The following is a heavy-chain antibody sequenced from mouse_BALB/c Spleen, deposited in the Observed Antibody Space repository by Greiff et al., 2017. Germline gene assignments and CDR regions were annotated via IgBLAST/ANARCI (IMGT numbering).Heavy chain of an antibody. CDR3: AYSYGNAMAY. V-gene: IGHV5-6*01. Sequence: EVKLVESGGDLVKPGGSLKLSCAASGFTFSSYGMSWVRQTPDKRLEWVATISSGGSYTYYPDSVKGRFTISRDNAKNTLYLQMSSLKSGDTAMYDCAYSYGNAMAYWGQGTPVTVSS. CDR1: GFTFSSYG. CDR2: ISSGGSYT. D-gene: IGHD1-1*01. J-gene: IGHJ4*01.